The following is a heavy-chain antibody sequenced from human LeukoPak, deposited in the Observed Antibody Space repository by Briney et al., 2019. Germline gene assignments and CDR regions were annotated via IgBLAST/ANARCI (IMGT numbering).Heavy chain of an antibody. J-gene: IGHJ5*02. CDR1: GYTFTGYY. Sequence: ASVKASCKASGYTFTGYYMHWVRQAPGQGLEWMGWINPNSGGTNYAQKFQGWVTMTRDTSISTAYMELSRLRSDDTAVYYCARDLTYYYDSSGYYPGGWFDPWGQGTLVTVSS. CDR2: INPNSGGT. V-gene: IGHV1-2*04. D-gene: IGHD3-22*01. CDR3: ARDLTYYYDSSGYYPGGWFDP.